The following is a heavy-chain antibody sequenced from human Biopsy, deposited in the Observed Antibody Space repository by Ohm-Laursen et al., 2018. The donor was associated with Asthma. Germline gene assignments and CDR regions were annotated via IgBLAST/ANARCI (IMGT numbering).Heavy chain of an antibody. CDR3: AKASCYYFSCDLDV. V-gene: IGHV1-69*13. J-gene: IGHJ6*02. Sequence: GASVKVSCKASGGTLNNYAINWVRQAPGQGLEWMGGISPIFGSIKYAEKFQGRVTLTADVFTNTVHMELTSLRPDDTAVLYCAKASCYYFSCDLDVWGQGTTVIVSS. CDR2: ISPIFGSI. CDR1: GGTLNNYA.